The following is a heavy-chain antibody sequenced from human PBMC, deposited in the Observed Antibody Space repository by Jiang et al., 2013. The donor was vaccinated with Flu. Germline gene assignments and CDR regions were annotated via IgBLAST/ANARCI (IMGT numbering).Heavy chain of an antibody. Sequence: SLTCTVSGGSISSYYWSWIRQPPGKGLEWIGYIYYSGSTNYNPSLKSRVTISVDTSKNQFSLKLSSVTAADTAVYYCARHPTDIAVAGTGAFDIWGQGTMVTVSS. J-gene: IGHJ3*02. CDR2: IYYSGST. D-gene: IGHD6-19*01. V-gene: IGHV4-59*08. CDR1: GGSISSYY. CDR3: ARHPTDIAVAGTGAFDI.